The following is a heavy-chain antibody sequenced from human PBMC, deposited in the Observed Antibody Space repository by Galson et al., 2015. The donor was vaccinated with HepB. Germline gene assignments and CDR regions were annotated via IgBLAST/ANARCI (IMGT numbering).Heavy chain of an antibody. J-gene: IGHJ4*02. CDR2: ISTNGATT. D-gene: IGHD6-19*01. CDR1: GFAFDTHA. V-gene: IGHV3-23*01. CDR3: ARVHPEYTSGWYRQALYYFDS. Sequence: SLRLSCAASGFAFDTHAMSWVRQSPGRGLQWVSYISTNGATTYYTDSVKGRFTISRDNSKNTLFLQKTGLTADDTAIYYCARVHPEYTSGWYRQALYYFDSWGQGTLVAVSS.